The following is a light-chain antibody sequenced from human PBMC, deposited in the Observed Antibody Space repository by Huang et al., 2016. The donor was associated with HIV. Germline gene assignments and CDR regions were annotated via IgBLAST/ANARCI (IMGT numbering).Light chain of an antibody. J-gene: IGKJ4*02. Sequence: EVVLTQSPATLSLSPGERATLSCRASQTISSYLAWYQHKPGQPPRLLIYVTSKRATGIPARFSCSVSGTDFTLTISSLEPEDFAVYYCHQRAGWPLFGGGTKVEIK. V-gene: IGKV3-11*01. CDR2: VTS. CDR3: HQRAGWPL. CDR1: QTISSY.